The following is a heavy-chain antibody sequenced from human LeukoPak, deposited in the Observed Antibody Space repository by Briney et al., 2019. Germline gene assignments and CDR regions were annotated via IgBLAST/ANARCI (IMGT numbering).Heavy chain of an antibody. CDR1: GFTFSSYA. Sequence: GGSLRLSCAASGFTFSSYAMTWVRHAPGKGLEWVSTISGSGGSTYNADSVKGRFTISRDNSKNTLYLQMNSLRAEDTAVYYCAKDRGSPVVVTAFDYWGQGTLVTVSS. CDR2: ISGSGGST. CDR3: AKDRGSPVVVTAFDY. J-gene: IGHJ4*02. V-gene: IGHV3-23*01. D-gene: IGHD2-21*02.